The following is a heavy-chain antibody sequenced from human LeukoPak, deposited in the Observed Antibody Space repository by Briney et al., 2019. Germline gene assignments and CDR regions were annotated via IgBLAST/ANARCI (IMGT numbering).Heavy chain of an antibody. Sequence: SETLSLTCTVSGGSISSLYWSWIRHSADKGLEWIGRIYASGGTNYNPSLKSRVTVSLDTSRNHFSLKVKSVTAAETGVYFCAGGPVTARGQFDYWGQGMLVSVSS. CDR2: IYASGGT. CDR3: AGGPVTARGQFDY. J-gene: IGHJ4*02. V-gene: IGHV4-4*07. D-gene: IGHD4-23*01. CDR1: GGSISSLY.